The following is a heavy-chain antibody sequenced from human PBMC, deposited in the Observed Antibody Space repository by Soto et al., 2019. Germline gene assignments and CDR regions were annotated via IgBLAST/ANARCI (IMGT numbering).Heavy chain of an antibody. Sequence: SETLSLTCAVYGGSFSGYYWSWIRQPPGKGLEWIGEINHSGSTNYNPSLKSRVTISVDTSKNQFSLKLSSVTAADTAAYYCARGGDTAMDDFDYWGQGTLVTV. CDR2: INHSGST. CDR1: GGSFSGYY. J-gene: IGHJ4*02. D-gene: IGHD5-18*01. V-gene: IGHV4-34*01. CDR3: ARGGDTAMDDFDY.